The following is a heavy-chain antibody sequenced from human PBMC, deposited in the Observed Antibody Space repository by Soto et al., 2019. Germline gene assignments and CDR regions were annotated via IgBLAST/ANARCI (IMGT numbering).Heavy chain of an antibody. J-gene: IGHJ6*02. Sequence: GGSPNIPRKGSGYRFTYYWLAWVPQRPGKDLEWMGIIYPNDADTRYNPSFQGQVTISADKSISTAYLQWTSLKTSDTAMYYCARVPSVVTPGNDYFGVDVWGQGTTVTVSS. V-gene: IGHV5-51*01. CDR2: IYPNDADT. CDR3: ARVPSVVTPGNDYFGVDV. D-gene: IGHD2-2*01. CDR1: GYRFTYYW.